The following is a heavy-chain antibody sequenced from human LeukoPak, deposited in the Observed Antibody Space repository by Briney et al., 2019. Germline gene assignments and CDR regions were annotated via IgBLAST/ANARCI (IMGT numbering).Heavy chain of an antibody. CDR3: ARPIDNGSGSYYFDY. CDR2: ISRDGTTA. CDR1: GFTFSGYW. Sequence: GGSLRLSCAASGFTFSGYWMNWVRQSPGKGLVWVSRISRDGTTATYADSVRGRFTISRDNAKNTLYLQMDSLSSEDTAVYYCARPIDNGSGSYYFDYWGQGTLVTVSS. V-gene: IGHV3-74*01. D-gene: IGHD3-10*01. J-gene: IGHJ4*02.